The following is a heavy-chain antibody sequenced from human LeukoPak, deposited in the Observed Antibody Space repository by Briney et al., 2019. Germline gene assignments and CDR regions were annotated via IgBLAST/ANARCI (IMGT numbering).Heavy chain of an antibody. CDR2: ISGSGGST. CDR1: GFTFSSYA. J-gene: IGHJ4*02. V-gene: IGHV3-23*01. CDR3: AGGRVAAAGPTGGGFDY. Sequence: GGPLRLSCAASGFTFSSYAMSWVRQAPGKGLEWVSAISGSGGSTYYADSVKGRFTISRDNSKNTLYLQMNSLRAEDTAVYYCAGGRVAAAGPTGGGFDYWGQGTLVTVSS. D-gene: IGHD6-13*01.